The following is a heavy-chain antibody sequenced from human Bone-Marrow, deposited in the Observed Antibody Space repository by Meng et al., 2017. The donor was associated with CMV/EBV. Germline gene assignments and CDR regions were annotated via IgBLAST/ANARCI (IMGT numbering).Heavy chain of an antibody. V-gene: IGHV3-11*01. J-gene: IGHJ5*02. CDR2: ISSSGSTI. CDR1: FRDYY. Sequence: FRDYYMSWIRQAPGKGLEWVSYISSSGSTIYYADSVKGRFTISRDNAKNSLYLQMNSLRAEDTAVYYCARDSVYCSGGSCYPNWFDPWGQGTLVTVSS. D-gene: IGHD2-15*01. CDR3: ARDSVYCSGGSCYPNWFDP.